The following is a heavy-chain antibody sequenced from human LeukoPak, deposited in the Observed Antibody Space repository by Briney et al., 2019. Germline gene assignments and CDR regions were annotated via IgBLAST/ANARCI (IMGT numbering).Heavy chain of an antibody. CDR2: IYHSGST. Sequence: SETLSLTCTVSGDSINNYYWSWIRQPPGKGLEWIGYIYHSGSTYYNPSLKSRVTISVDRSKNQFSLKLSSVTAADTAVYYCARVSDSGSYYSYWGQGTLVTVSS. V-gene: IGHV4-59*12. D-gene: IGHD1-26*01. CDR3: ARVSDSGSYYSY. J-gene: IGHJ4*02. CDR1: GDSINNYY.